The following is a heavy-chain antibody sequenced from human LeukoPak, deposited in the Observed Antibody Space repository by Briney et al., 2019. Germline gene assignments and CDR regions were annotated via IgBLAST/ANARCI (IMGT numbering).Heavy chain of an antibody. CDR3: ARKANWNYPDY. Sequence: ASVKVSCKASGYTFTRYYMHWVRQAPGQGLEWMGRINPNSGGTNYAQKFQGRVTMTRDTSISTAYMELSRLRSDDTAVYYCARKANWNYPDYWGQGTLVTVSS. CDR1: GYTFTRYY. D-gene: IGHD1-7*01. J-gene: IGHJ4*02. CDR2: INPNSGGT. V-gene: IGHV1-2*06.